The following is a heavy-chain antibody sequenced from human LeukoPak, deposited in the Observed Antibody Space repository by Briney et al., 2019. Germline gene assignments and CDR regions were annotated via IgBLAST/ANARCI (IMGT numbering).Heavy chain of an antibody. J-gene: IGHJ6*03. CDR2: IRYDGSKK. V-gene: IGHV3-30*02. Sequence: GGSLRLSCAASGFIFSSYGMHWVRQAPGKGLEGVAFIRYDGSKKYYADSVKGRFTISRDNAKNSLYLQMNSLRAEDTALYYWAKEPFESYSGYDFPSYYYMDVWGKGTTVTASS. CDR3: AKEPFESYSGYDFPSYYYMDV. CDR1: GFIFSSYG. D-gene: IGHD5-12*01.